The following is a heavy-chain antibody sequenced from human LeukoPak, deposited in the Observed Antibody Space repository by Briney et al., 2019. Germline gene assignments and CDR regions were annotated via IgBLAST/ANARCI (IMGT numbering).Heavy chain of an antibody. V-gene: IGHV3-23*01. D-gene: IGHD2-8*01. J-gene: IGHJ4*02. Sequence: GGSLRLSCAGSGFTFSSYAMSWVRQAPGQGLEWVSVISDSGDYTSYADSVRGRFTISRDNSRNTLYMQMISLRPEDTAVYYCAKDTSIGKYCTNGVCSPFDYWGRGTLVTVSS. CDR2: ISDSGDYT. CDR3: AKDTSIGKYCTNGVCSPFDY. CDR1: GFTFSSYA.